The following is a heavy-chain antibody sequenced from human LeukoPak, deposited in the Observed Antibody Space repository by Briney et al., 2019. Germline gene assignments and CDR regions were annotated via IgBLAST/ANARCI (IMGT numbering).Heavy chain of an antibody. J-gene: IGHJ6*02. CDR3: ARDFVAVVGTSIPGFDP. D-gene: IGHD6-19*01. CDR1: GYTFSSYG. CDR2: ISAYNDNT. Sequence: ASVKVSCKASGYTFSSYGVSWVRQAPGQGLEWMGWISAYNDNTNYAKKFQGRFTMTKDTSTSTAYMELRSLRSDDTAVYYCARDFVAVVGTSIPGFDPWGQGTTVTVSS. V-gene: IGHV1-18*01.